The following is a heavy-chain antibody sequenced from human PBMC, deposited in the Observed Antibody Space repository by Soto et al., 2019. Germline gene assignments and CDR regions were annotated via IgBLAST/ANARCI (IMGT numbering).Heavy chain of an antibody. V-gene: IGHV5-51*01. CDR3: ATGGYCSSTSCYNFFDY. D-gene: IGHD2-2*02. J-gene: IGHJ4*02. CDR1: GYSFTTYW. CDR2: IYPGDSDT. Sequence: GESLKISCKGSGYSFTTYWIGWVRQMPGKGLEWMGIIYPGDSDTRYSPSFQGQVTISADKSITTAYLQWSSLKASDTAMYYCATGGYCSSTSCYNFFDYWGQGTLVTVSS.